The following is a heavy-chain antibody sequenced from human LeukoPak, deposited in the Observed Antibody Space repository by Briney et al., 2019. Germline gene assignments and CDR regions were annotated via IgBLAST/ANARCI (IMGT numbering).Heavy chain of an antibody. Sequence: PSETLSLTCTVSGDSISSYYWSWIRQPPGKGLEWIGYIYYSGSTNYNPSLKSRVTISVDTSKNQFSLKLSSVTAADTAVYYCALGLPNYYYYGMDVWGQGTTVTVSS. V-gene: IGHV4-59*01. D-gene: IGHD1-7*01. CDR3: ALGLPNYYYYGMDV. CDR2: IYYSGST. CDR1: GDSISSYY. J-gene: IGHJ6*02.